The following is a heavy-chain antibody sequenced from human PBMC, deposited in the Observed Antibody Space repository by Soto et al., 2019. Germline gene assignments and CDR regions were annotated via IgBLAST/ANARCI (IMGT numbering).Heavy chain of an antibody. Sequence: PGGSLRLSCAASGFTFSDYYMSWIRQAPGKGLEWVSYISSSGSTIYYADSVKGRFTISRDNAKNSLYLQMNSLRAEDTAVYYCARDPSYCGGDCYSGWFDPWGQGTLVTVSS. CDR2: ISSSGSTI. J-gene: IGHJ5*02. V-gene: IGHV3-11*01. CDR1: GFTFSDYY. D-gene: IGHD2-21*01. CDR3: ARDPSYCGGDCYSGWFDP.